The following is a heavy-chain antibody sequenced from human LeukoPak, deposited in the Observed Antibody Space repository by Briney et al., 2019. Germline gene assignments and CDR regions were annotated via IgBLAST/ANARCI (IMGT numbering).Heavy chain of an antibody. CDR3: ARDGGSGSYGAFDI. D-gene: IGHD3-10*01. Sequence: GGSLRLSCAASGFTFSSYWMHWVRQAPGKGLEWVSRIKGDGTNTIYADSVKGRFTSPRDNAKNTLYLQMNSLRAEDTAVYYCARDGGSGSYGAFDIWGQGTMVTVSS. V-gene: IGHV3-74*01. CDR1: GFTFSSYW. CDR2: IKGDGTNT. J-gene: IGHJ3*02.